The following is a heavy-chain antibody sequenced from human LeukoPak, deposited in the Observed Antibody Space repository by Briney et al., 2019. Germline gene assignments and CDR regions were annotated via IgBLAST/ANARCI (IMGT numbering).Heavy chain of an antibody. J-gene: IGHJ5*02. D-gene: IGHD6-13*01. V-gene: IGHV1-24*01. CDR1: GYTLTELS. CDR3: ATALPSPDSSSWYRDWFDP. CDR2: FDPEDGET. Sequence: GASVKVSCKVSGYTLTELSMHWVRQAPGKGLEWMGGFDPEDGETIYAQKFQGRVTMTEDTSTDTAYMELSSLRSEDTAVYYCATALPSPDSSSWYRDWFDPWGQGTLVTVSS.